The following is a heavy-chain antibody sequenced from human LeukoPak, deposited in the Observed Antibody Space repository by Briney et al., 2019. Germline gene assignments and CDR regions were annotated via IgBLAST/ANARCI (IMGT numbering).Heavy chain of an antibody. Sequence: PGRSLRLSCTASGFTFGGYAMSWFRQAPGKVLEWVGFIRSKAYGGTTEYAASVKGRFTISRDDSKSIAYLQMNSLKTEDTAVYYCTRAEGYSSPADAFDIWGQGTMVTVSS. D-gene: IGHD6-13*01. V-gene: IGHV3-49*03. CDR1: GFTFGGYA. CDR3: TRAEGYSSPADAFDI. J-gene: IGHJ3*02. CDR2: IRSKAYGGTT.